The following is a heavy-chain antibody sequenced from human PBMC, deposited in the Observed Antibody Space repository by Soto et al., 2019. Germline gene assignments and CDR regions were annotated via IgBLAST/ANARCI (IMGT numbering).Heavy chain of an antibody. D-gene: IGHD1-7*01. J-gene: IGHJ4*02. Sequence: ASVKVSCKASGYTFTSYGISWVRQAPGQGLEWMGWISAYNGNTNYAQKLQGRVTMTTDTSTSTAYMELRSLRSDDTAVHYCARDYNWNYPVRLDYWGQGTLVTVSS. CDR3: ARDYNWNYPVRLDY. CDR1: GYTFTSYG. V-gene: IGHV1-18*04. CDR2: ISAYNGNT.